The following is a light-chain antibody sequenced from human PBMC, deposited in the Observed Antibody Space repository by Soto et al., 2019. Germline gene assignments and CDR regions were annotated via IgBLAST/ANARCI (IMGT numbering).Light chain of an antibody. CDR2: GAF. V-gene: IGKV3-11*01. CDR3: QQRNIWPPVT. Sequence: EIVMTQSPATLSXXPXXXXTXXXRASPSVTNYLAWYQQKPGQAPRLLIYGAFNRATGIPARFSGSGSGTDFTLTISSLEPEDFAVYYCQQRNIWPPVTFGQGTRLEIK. CDR1: PSVTNY. J-gene: IGKJ5*01.